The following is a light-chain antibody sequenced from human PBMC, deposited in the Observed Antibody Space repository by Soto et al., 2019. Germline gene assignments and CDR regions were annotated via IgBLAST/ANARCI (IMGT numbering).Light chain of an antibody. CDR2: DGT. V-gene: IGLV2-23*01. CDR3: SLDAGPNTYV. Sequence: QSALTQPASVSGSPRQSITISCSDVGTYGVVSWYQQHPGKVPKLMIYDGTQRPSAVSDRFSGSKSANTASLTISGLQAEDEADYYCSLDAGPNTYVFGTGTKVTVL. J-gene: IGLJ1*01. CDR1: DVGTYGV.